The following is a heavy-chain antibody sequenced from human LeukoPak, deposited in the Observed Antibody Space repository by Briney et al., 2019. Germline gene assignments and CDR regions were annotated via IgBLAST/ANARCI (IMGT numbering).Heavy chain of an antibody. CDR3: ARVPGHYGSGSYYNVGWFDP. V-gene: IGHV3-48*01. J-gene: IGHJ5*02. Sequence: GGSLRLSCAASGFTFSSYSMNWVRQAPGKGLERVSYISSSSSTIYYADSVKGRFTISRDNAKNSLYLQMNSLRAEDTAVYYCARVPGHYGSGSYYNVGWFDPWGQGTLVTASS. CDR1: GFTFSSYS. D-gene: IGHD3-10*01. CDR2: ISSSSSTI.